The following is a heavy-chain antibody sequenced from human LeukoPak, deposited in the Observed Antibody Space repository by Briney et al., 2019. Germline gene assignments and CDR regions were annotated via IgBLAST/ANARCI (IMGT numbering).Heavy chain of an antibody. CDR1: GFTFSSYW. J-gene: IGHJ3*02. Sequence: GGSLRLSCAASGFTFSSYWMHWVRQAPGKGLVWVSRINSDGSSTSYADSVKGRFTISRDNAKNTLYLQMNSLRAEDTAVYYCARKTRATAFDIWGQGTMVTVSS. CDR3: ARKTRATAFDI. D-gene: IGHD5-24*01. V-gene: IGHV3-74*01. CDR2: INSDGSST.